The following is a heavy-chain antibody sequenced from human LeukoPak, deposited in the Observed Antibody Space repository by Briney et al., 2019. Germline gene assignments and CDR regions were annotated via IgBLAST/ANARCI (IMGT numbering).Heavy chain of an antibody. Sequence: ASVQVSCKASGYSFTEHYIYWVRQAPGQGLEWMGWINPNSGGTNYAQKFQGRVTMTRDTSISTAYMELSRLRSDDTAVYYCAREGTMVRGAVDYWGQGTLVTVSS. V-gene: IGHV1-2*02. J-gene: IGHJ4*02. D-gene: IGHD3-10*01. CDR3: AREGTMVRGAVDY. CDR1: GYSFTEHY. CDR2: INPNSGGT.